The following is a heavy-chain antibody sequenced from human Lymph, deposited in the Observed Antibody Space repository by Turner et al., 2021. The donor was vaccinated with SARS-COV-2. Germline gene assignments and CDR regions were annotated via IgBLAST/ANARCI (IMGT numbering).Heavy chain of an antibody. J-gene: IGHJ5*02. Sequence: QVQLHDSGPQLLTPLETLSLTCTVSGGSMNSNYRCWIRQPPGKRLEWIGYIYYRGSTNYNPSLKSRVTISVDTSKNQFSLKLTSVTAADTAIYYCARETVNNWVDPWGQGILVTVSS. CDR2: IYYRGST. D-gene: IGHD2-21*02. CDR3: ARETVNNWVDP. CDR1: GGSMNSNY. V-gene: IGHV4-59*01.